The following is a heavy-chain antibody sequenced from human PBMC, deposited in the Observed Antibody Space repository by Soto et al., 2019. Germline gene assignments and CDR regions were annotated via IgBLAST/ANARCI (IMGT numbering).Heavy chain of an antibody. CDR1: GATFSGFA. CDR3: ARDATGSFGDFDL. J-gene: IGHJ2*01. CDR2: IIPMFGAA. D-gene: IGHD3-10*01. Sequence: QVQLVQSGAEVKKPGSSVKASCEASGATFSGFAINWLRQAPGQGPEWMGGIIPMFGAADYAQKFQGRLTITADKSTTTVFMELSSLRSDDTAVYYCARDATGSFGDFDLWGRGTLVTVSS. V-gene: IGHV1-69*06.